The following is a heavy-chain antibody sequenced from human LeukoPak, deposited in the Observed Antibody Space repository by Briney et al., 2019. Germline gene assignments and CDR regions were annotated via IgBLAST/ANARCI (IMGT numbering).Heavy chain of an antibody. Sequence: GGSLRLSCAASGFSFSRYWMSWVRQAPGKGPEWVANIKQDGGEKFYVDSVKGRFTISRDNAKNSLYLQMNSLRVDDTAVYYCAREDHSVYNYWGQGTLVTVSS. J-gene: IGHJ4*02. D-gene: IGHD5/OR15-5a*01. CDR1: GFSFSRYW. CDR3: AREDHSVYNY. V-gene: IGHV3-7*01. CDR2: IKQDGGEK.